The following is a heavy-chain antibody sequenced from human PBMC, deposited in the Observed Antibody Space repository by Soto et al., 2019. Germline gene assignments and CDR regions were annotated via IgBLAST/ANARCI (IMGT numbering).Heavy chain of an antibody. CDR2: SSIHNGNR. V-gene: IGHV1-18*01. CDR1: GYTFTNYD. J-gene: IGHJ6*02. Sequence: QVQLVQSGAEVKKPGASVKVSCKASGYTFTNYDISWVRQAPGQGLEWMGWSSIHNGNRKYTQKVQGRVTMTTDTSASTAYMELRSLRSDDTAVYYCARASRRYGLDVWGQGTTVTVSS. CDR3: ARASRRYGLDV.